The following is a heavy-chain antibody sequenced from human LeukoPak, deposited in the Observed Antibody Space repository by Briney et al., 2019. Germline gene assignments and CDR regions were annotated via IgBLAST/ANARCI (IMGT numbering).Heavy chain of an antibody. CDR2: MNPNSGNT. J-gene: IGHJ5*02. D-gene: IGHD3-22*01. CDR1: GYTFTSYD. CDR3: ARSGNYYDSSGYSTLSNWFDP. Sequence: ASVKVSCKASGYTFTSYDINWVRQAPGQGLEWMGWMNPNSGNTGYAQKFQGRVTITRNTSISTAYMELSSLRSEDTAVYYCARSGNYYDSSGYSTLSNWFDPWGQGTLVTVSS. V-gene: IGHV1-8*03.